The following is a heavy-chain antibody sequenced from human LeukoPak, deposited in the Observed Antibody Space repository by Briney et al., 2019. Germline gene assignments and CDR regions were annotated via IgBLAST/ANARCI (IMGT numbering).Heavy chain of an antibody. D-gene: IGHD2-2*01. Sequence: SVEVSCKASGGTFSSYAISWVRQAPGQGLEWMGGIIPIFGTANYAQRFQGRVTITADESTSTAYMELSSLRSEDTAVYYCARDIGIVVVPAAVVYYYYYMDVWGKGTTVTVSS. V-gene: IGHV1-69*13. CDR3: ARDIGIVVVPAAVVYYYYYMDV. J-gene: IGHJ6*03. CDR2: IIPIFGTA. CDR1: GGTFSSYA.